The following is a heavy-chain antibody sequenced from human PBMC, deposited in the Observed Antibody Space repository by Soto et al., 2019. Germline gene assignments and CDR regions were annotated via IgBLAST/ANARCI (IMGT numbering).Heavy chain of an antibody. Sequence: SQTLSLTCAISGDSVSSNSATWNWIRQSPSRGLEWLGRTYYRSNWLNDYAESVRSRITISSDTPKNQFSLQLTSVTAEDTAVYDCARLIGNSWLDSWGKGSQVIVDS. V-gene: IGHV6-1*01. J-gene: IGHJ5*01. CDR2: TYYRSNWLN. D-gene: IGHD3-16*02. CDR3: ARLIGNSWLDS. CDR1: GDSVSSNSAT.